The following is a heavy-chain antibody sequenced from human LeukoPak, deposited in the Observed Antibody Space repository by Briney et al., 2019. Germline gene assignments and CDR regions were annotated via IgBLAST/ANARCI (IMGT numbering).Heavy chain of an antibody. CDR3: AKDYEIAVMGYFDY. Sequence: PGGSLRLSCAASGFAFSSYAMSWVRQAPGKGLEGVSAISGSGGSTYYADSVKGRFTISRDNPKNTLYLQMNSLRAEDTAVYYCAKDYEIAVMGYFDYWGQGTLVTVSS. V-gene: IGHV3-23*01. J-gene: IGHJ4*02. D-gene: IGHD6-19*01. CDR1: GFAFSSYA. CDR2: ISGSGGST.